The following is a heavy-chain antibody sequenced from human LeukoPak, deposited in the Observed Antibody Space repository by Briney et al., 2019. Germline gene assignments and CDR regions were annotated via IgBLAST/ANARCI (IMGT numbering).Heavy chain of an antibody. CDR3: ARRRYCSSTSCYPFDY. J-gene: IGHJ4*02. CDR1: SGSFSGYY. Sequence: SETLSLTCAVYSGSFSGYYRSWIGQPLGKGLEWIGEINHSGSTNYNPSLKSRVTISVDTSKNQFSLKLSSVTAADTAVYYCARRRYCSSTSCYPFDYWGQGTLVTVSS. V-gene: IGHV4-34*01. CDR2: INHSGST. D-gene: IGHD2-2*01.